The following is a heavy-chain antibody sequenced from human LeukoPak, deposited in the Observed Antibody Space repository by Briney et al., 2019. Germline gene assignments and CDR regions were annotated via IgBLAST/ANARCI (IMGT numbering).Heavy chain of an antibody. V-gene: IGHV3-30*04. CDR3: ANMVTDMDSIDY. Sequence: PRRSLRLSCAASGFTFSSYAMHGVPQAPGKGLEWVVVISHDGSNKYYADSVKGRFNISRHNSKNTLYLQMNSLRAEDTAVYYCANMVTDMDSIDYWGQGTLVTVSS. J-gene: IGHJ4*02. CDR1: GFTFSSYA. CDR2: ISHDGSNK. D-gene: IGHD2-21*02.